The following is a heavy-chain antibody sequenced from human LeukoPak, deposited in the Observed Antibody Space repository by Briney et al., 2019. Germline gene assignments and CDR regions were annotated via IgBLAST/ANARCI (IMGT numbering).Heavy chain of an antibody. D-gene: IGHD2-21*02. V-gene: IGHV1-8*01. CDR3: ARGRVAYCGGDCRRRLFYYYYGMDV. J-gene: IGHJ6*02. Sequence: ASVNVSCKASGYTFTSYDNNWVRQATGQGLEGMGGMNPNSGNTGYTQKFQGRVTMTRNTSISTAYMELSSLRSEDTAVYYCARGRVAYCGGDCRRRLFYYYYGMDVWGQGTTVTVSS. CDR1: GYTFTSYD. CDR2: MNPNSGNT.